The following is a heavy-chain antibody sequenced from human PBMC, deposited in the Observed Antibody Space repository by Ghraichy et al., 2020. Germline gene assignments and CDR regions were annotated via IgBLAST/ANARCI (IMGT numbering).Heavy chain of an antibody. CDR2: IYTSGST. CDR3: ARDFPDIVVDYYYYMDV. Sequence: SETLSLTCTVSGGSISSYYWSWIRQPAGKGLEWIGRIYTSGSTNYNPSLKSRVTMSVDTSKNQFSLKLSSVTAADTAVYYCARDFPDIVVDYYYYMDVWGKGTTVTVSS. J-gene: IGHJ6*03. D-gene: IGHD5-12*01. CDR1: GGSISSYY. V-gene: IGHV4-4*07.